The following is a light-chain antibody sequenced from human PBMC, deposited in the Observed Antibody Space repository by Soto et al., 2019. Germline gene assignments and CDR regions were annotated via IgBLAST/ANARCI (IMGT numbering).Light chain of an antibody. CDR3: QHYNSYSEA. Sequence: DIQMTQTPSSLSASVGDRVTITCRASQTISTYLNWYQQKPGKAPKLLIYKASTLKSGVPSRFSGSGSGTEFTLTISSLQPDDFATYYCQHYNSYSEAFGQGSMVDVK. V-gene: IGKV1-5*03. CDR2: KAS. J-gene: IGKJ1*01. CDR1: QTISTY.